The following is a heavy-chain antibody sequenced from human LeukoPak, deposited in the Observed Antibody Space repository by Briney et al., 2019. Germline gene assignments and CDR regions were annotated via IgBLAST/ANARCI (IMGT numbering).Heavy chain of an antibody. J-gene: IGHJ4*02. D-gene: IGHD6-13*01. CDR3: ARGLPAAASTFDY. V-gene: IGHV3-53*01. CDR2: ISSGGNT. CDR1: GFTVSSSY. Sequence: PGGSLRLSCAASGFTVSSSYMSWVRQAPGKGLEWVSFISSGGNTHYADSVKGRFTIFRDNSKNTLYLQMNSLRAEDTAVYYCARGLPAAASTFDYWGQGTLVTVSS.